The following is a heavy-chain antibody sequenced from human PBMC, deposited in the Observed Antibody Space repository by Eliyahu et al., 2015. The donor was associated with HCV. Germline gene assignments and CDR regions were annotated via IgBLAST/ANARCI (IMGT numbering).Heavy chain of an antibody. V-gene: IGHV4-39*07. J-gene: IGHJ6*02. CDR3: ARTVVAATRDYYGMDV. CDR2: IYYSGST. D-gene: IGHD2-15*01. Sequence: QLQLQESGPGLVKPSETLSLTCTVSGGSISSSXYYWGWIRQPPGKGLEWXGSIYYSGSTYYNPSLKSRVTISVDTSKNQFSLKLSSVTAADTAVYYCARTVVAATRDYYGMDVWGQGTTVTVSS. CDR1: GGSISSSXYY.